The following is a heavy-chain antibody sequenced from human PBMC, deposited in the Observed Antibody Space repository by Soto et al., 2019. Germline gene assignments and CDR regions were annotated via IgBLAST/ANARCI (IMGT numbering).Heavy chain of an antibody. CDR2: IYHSGST. J-gene: IGHJ6*02. CDR3: ARECGAAADYGMDV. Sequence: QVQLQESGPGLVKPSGTLSLTCAVSGGSISSSNWWSWVRQPPGKGLEWIGEIYHSGSTNYNPSRKSRVTMSVDKSQNQVSLKLSSVTAADTAVYYCARECGAAADYGMDVWGQGTTVTVSS. CDR1: GGSISSSNW. V-gene: IGHV4-4*02. D-gene: IGHD6-13*01.